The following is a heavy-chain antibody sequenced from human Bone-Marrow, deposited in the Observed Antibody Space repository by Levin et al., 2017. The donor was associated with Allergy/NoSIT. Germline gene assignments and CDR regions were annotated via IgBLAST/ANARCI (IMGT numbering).Heavy chain of an antibody. CDR2: IRTKAKSHAT. CDR3: ARSSPGTDILLS. J-gene: IGHJ5*02. V-gene: IGHV3-72*01. D-gene: IGHD6-6*01. CDR1: GFTFSDHN. Sequence: GGSLRLSCAASGFTFSDHNMDWVRQAPGKGLEWVGRIRTKAKSHATEYAASVKGRFAISRDDSKNSVYLQMNSLRTEDTAVYFCARSSPGTDILLSWGQGTLVTASS.